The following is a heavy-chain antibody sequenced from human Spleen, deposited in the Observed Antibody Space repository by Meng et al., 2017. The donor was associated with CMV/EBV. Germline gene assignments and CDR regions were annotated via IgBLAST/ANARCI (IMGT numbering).Heavy chain of an antibody. CDR2: INPQSGST. CDR3: TRSPSLVVPTALGDY. CDR1: GYTFSIYY. Sequence: SGYTFSIYYIYGVRQAPGRGFEWMGWINPQSGSTKYAQKFQGRVTLTSDMSISTAYMELSGLTSDDTAIYYCTRSPSLVVPTALGDYWGQGALVTVSS. V-gene: IGHV1-2*02. J-gene: IGHJ4*02. D-gene: IGHD2-2*01.